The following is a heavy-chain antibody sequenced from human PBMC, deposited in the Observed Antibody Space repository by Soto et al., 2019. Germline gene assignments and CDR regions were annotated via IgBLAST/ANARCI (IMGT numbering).Heavy chain of an antibody. CDR1: GGSISSSSYY. V-gene: IGHV4-39*01. CDR2: IYYSGST. CDR3: ASLIAAAGTVGWFDP. Sequence: SETLSLTCTVSGGSISSSSYYWGWIRQPPGKGLEWIGSIYYSGSTYYNPSLKSRVTISVDTSKNQFSLKLSSVTAADTAVYYCASLIAAAGTVGWFDPWGRGTLVTVS. D-gene: IGHD6-13*01. J-gene: IGHJ5*02.